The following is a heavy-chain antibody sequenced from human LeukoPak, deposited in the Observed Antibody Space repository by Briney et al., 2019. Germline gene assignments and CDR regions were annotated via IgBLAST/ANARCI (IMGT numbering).Heavy chain of an antibody. V-gene: IGHV1-18*01. Sequence: GASVKVSCKASGYTFTSYGISWVRQAPGQGLEWMGWISAYNGNTNYAQKLQGRVTMTTDTSTSTAYMELRSLRSDDTAVYYCARQDKQWLVGGYFDLWGRGTLVTASS. CDR1: GYTFTSYG. D-gene: IGHD6-19*01. CDR3: ARQDKQWLVGGYFDL. CDR2: ISAYNGNT. J-gene: IGHJ2*01.